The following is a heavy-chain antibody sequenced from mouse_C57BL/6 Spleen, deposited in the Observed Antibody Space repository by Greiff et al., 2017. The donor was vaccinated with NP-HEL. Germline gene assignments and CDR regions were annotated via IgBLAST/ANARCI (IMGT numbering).Heavy chain of an antibody. Sequence: QVQLKESGAELVRPGASVKLSCKASGYTFTDYYINWVKQRPGQGLEWIARIYPGSGNTYYNEKFKGKATLTAEKSSSTAYMQLSSLTSEDSAVYFCARSFPLGPIDYWGQGTTLTVSS. J-gene: IGHJ2*01. CDR3: ARSFPLGPIDY. CDR2: IYPGSGNT. V-gene: IGHV1-76*01. D-gene: IGHD4-1*01. CDR1: GYTFTDYY.